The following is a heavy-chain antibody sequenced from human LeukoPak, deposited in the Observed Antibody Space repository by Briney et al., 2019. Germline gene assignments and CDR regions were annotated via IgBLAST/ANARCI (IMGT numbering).Heavy chain of an antibody. D-gene: IGHD2-15*01. J-gene: IGHJ6*02. CDR3: ATDRAEGRPLNCSGGSCYANYYYYGMDV. CDR2: FDPEDGET. Sequence: ASVKVSCKVSGYTLTELSMHWVRQAPGKGLEGMGGFDPEDGETNYAQKFQGRVTMTEDTSTDTAYMELSSLRSEDTAVYYCATDRAEGRPLNCSGGSCYANYYYYGMDVWGQGTTVTVSS. V-gene: IGHV1-24*01. CDR1: GYTLTELS.